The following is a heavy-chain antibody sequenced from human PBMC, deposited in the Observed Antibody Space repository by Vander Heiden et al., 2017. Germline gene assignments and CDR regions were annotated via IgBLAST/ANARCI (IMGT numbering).Heavy chain of an antibody. CDR2: MNPNSGNT. Sequence: QVQLVQSGAEVKKPGASVKVSCKASGYTFTSYDINWVRQATGQGLEWMGWMNPNSGNTGYAQKFQGRVTMTRNTSISTAYMELSSLRSEDTAVYYCARGKARSSWYEYYYYGMDVWGQGTTVTVSS. J-gene: IGHJ6*02. CDR3: ARGKARSSWYEYYYYGMDV. V-gene: IGHV1-8*01. CDR1: GYTFTSYD. D-gene: IGHD6-13*01.